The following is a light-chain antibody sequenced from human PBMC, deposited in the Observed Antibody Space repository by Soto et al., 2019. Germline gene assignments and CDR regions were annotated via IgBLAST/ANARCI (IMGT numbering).Light chain of an antibody. CDR1: ISDVGRYNL. J-gene: IGLJ2*01. Sequence: QSALTQPASVSGSPGQSITISCTGTISDVGRYNLVSWYQQHPDKAPKLIIYEDIERPSGVSHRFSGSTSGNTASLTISGLQTEDEDKYCCCSYAGGASVVFGGGTQLTVL. V-gene: IGLV2-23*01. CDR2: EDI. CDR3: CSYAGGASVV.